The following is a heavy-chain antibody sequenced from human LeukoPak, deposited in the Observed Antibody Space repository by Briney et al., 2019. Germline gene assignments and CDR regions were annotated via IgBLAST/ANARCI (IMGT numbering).Heavy chain of an antibody. CDR1: GFTFTNYW. CDR3: ARDWGAYYHFFDY. Sequence: GGSLRLSCAASGFTFTNYWMSWVRQAPGKGLEWVANMNQDGSRKNYVDSVKGRFTISRDNAKKSLYLQMNSLRAEDTAVYYCARDWGAYYHFFDYWGQGTLVTVSS. CDR2: MNQDGSRK. J-gene: IGHJ4*02. D-gene: IGHD3-22*01. V-gene: IGHV3-7*01.